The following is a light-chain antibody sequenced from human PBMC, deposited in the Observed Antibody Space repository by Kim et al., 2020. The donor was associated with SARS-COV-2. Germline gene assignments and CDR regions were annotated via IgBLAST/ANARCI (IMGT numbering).Light chain of an antibody. V-gene: IGLV2-11*01. CDR1: RSGVGGYNY. CDR2: DVS. CDR3: CSYAGSYV. Sequence: PGQSVTRSCTGTRSGVGGYNYVSWYQQHPGKAPKLMIYDVSKRPSGVPDRFSGSKSGNTASLTISGLQAEDEADYYCCSYAGSYVFGTGTKVTVL. J-gene: IGLJ1*01.